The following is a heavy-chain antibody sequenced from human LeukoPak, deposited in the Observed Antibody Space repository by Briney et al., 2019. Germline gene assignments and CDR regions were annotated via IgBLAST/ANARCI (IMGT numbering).Heavy chain of an antibody. CDR1: GFTFSSYA. CDR2: ISSNGGST. Sequence: GGSLRLSCAASGFTFSSYAMHWVRQAPGKGLEYVSAISSNGGSTYYANSVKGRFTISRDNSKNTLYLQMGSLRAEDMAVYYCARGDCSSTSCYTFFFYWGQGTLVTVSS. D-gene: IGHD2-2*02. V-gene: IGHV3-64*01. J-gene: IGHJ4*02. CDR3: ARGDCSSTSCYTFFFY.